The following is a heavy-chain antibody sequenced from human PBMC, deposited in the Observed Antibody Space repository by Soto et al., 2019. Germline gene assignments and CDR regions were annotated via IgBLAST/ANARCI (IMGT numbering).Heavy chain of an antibody. V-gene: IGHV3-11*06. CDR2: ISSSSSYT. J-gene: IGHJ4*02. Sequence: QVQLVESGGGVVKPGGSLRLSCAAAGSTVSDYYMSWIRRAPGKGLEWVSYISSSSSYTNYADSVKGRFTISRDNAKNSLYLQMNSLRAEDTAVYYCASGAKLELRYWGQGTLVTVSS. D-gene: IGHD1-7*01. CDR1: GSTVSDYY. CDR3: ASGAKLELRY.